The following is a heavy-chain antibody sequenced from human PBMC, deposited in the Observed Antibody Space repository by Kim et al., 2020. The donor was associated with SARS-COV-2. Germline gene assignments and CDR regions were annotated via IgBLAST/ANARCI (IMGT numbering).Heavy chain of an antibody. D-gene: IGHD1-26*01. Sequence: SVKVSCKASGGTFSSYTISWVRQAPGQGLEWMGRIIPILGIANYAQKFQGRVTITEDKSTSTAYMELSSLRSEDTAVYYCARELSIVGATLGYWGQGTLVTVSS. J-gene: IGHJ4*02. CDR3: ARELSIVGATLGY. CDR2: IIPILGIA. CDR1: GGTFSSYT. V-gene: IGHV1-69*04.